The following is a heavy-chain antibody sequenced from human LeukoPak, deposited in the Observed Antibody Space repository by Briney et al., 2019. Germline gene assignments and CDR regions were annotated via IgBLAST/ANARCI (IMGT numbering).Heavy chain of an antibody. D-gene: IGHD3-22*01. J-gene: IGHJ4*02. CDR2: IYYSGST. Sequence: SETLSLTCTVSGGSISSYYWSWIRQPPGKGLEWIGYIYYSGSTNYNPSLKSRVTISVDTSKNQFSLKLSSVTAADTAVYYCARATGYYDSSGYPLFDYWGQGTLVTVSS. V-gene: IGHV4-59*01. CDR3: ARATGYYDSSGYPLFDY. CDR1: GGSISSYY.